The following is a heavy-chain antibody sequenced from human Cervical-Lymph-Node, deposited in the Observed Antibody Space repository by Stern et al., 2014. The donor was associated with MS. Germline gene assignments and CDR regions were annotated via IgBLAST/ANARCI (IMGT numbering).Heavy chain of an antibody. V-gene: IGHV4-4*07. Sequence: VQLVQSGPGLVKPSETLSLTCTVSGVPISSHFWSWVRQPTGEGLEWIGRIHSSGITNYNPSLKRRVTMSVDTSKTQFSLKLSSVTAADTAVYYCAASEIATGLQTVDIWGQGTMVTVSS. CDR2: IHSSGIT. J-gene: IGHJ3*02. CDR3: AASEIATGLQTVDI. D-gene: IGHD5-24*01. CDR1: GVPISSHF.